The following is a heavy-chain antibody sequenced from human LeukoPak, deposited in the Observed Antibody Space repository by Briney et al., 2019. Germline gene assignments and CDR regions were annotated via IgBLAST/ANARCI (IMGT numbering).Heavy chain of an antibody. CDR2: IYTSGST. V-gene: IGHV4-4*07. Sequence: PSETLSLTCTVSGGSISSYYWSWIRQPAGKGLEWIGRIYTSGSTNYNPSLKSRVTMSVDTSENQFSLKLSSVAAADTAVYYCARGPYYYDSSGYYLDYWGQGTLVTVSS. J-gene: IGHJ4*02. D-gene: IGHD3-22*01. CDR3: ARGPYYYDSSGYYLDY. CDR1: GGSISSYY.